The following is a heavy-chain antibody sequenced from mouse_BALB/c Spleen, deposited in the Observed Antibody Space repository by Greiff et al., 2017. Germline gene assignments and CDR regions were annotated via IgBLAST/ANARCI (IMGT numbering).Heavy chain of an antibody. CDR1: GDSITSGY. CDR2: ISYSGST. Sequence: EVMLVESGPSLVKPSQTLSLTCSVTGDSITSGYWNWIRKFPGNKLEYMGYISYSGSTYYNPSLKSRISITRDTSKNQYYLQLNSVTTEDTATYYCARKKSWGNYDYYAMDYWGQGTSVTVSS. J-gene: IGHJ4*01. D-gene: IGHD2-1*01. CDR3: ARKKSWGNYDYYAMDY. V-gene: IGHV3-8*02.